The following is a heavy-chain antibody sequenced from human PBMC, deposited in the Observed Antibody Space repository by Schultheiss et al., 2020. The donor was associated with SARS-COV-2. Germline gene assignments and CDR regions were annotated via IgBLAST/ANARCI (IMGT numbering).Heavy chain of an antibody. CDR2: ISGSGGST. CDR1: GFTFSDYY. V-gene: IGHV3-23*01. Sequence: GGSLRLSCAASGFTFSDYYMSWIRQAPGKGLEWVSAISGSGGSTYYADSVKGRFTISRDNSKNTLYLQMNSLRAEDTAVYYCARARTVNGWYYFDYWGQGTLVTVSS. CDR3: ARARTVNGWYYFDY. D-gene: IGHD2-8*01. J-gene: IGHJ4*02.